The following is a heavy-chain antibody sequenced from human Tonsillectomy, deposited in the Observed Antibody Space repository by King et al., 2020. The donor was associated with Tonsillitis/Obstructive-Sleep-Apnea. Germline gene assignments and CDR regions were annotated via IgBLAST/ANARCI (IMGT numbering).Heavy chain of an antibody. CDR3: ARGFTYCGGDCYYS. J-gene: IGHJ5*02. CDR1: GYTFTGYY. Sequence: QLVQSGAEVKKPGASVKGSCKASGYTFTGYYMHWVRQAPGQGLEWMGRINPNSGGTNYAQKFQGRVTMTRDTSISTAYMVLRRLRSDDTAVYYCARGFTYCGGDCYYSWGQGTLVTVSS. D-gene: IGHD2-21*01. CDR2: INPNSGGT. V-gene: IGHV1-2*06.